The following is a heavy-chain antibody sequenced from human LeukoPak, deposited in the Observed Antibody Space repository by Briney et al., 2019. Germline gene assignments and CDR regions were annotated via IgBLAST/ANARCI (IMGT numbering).Heavy chain of an antibody. CDR3: ARVVATITIGYFDY. V-gene: IGHV4-59*01. CDR1: GGSISSYY. Sequence: SETLSLTCTVYGGSISSYYWSWIRQPPGKGLEWIGYIYYSGSTNYNPSLKSRVTISVDTSKNQFSLKLSSVTAADTAVYYCARVVATITIGYFDYWGQGTLVTVSS. D-gene: IGHD5-24*01. J-gene: IGHJ4*02. CDR2: IYYSGST.